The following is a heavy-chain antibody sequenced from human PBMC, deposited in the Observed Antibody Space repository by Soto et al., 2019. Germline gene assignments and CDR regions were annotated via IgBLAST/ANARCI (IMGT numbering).Heavy chain of an antibody. CDR3: ARDRIAAADNNWFDP. CDR1: GGTFSSYT. CDR2: IIPILGIA. D-gene: IGHD6-13*01. J-gene: IGHJ5*02. Sequence: GASVKVSCKASGGTFSSYTISWVRQAPGQGLEWMGRIIPILGIANYAQKFQGRVTITADKSTSTAYMELSSLRSEDTAVYYCARDRIAAADNNWFDPWGQGTLVTVSS. V-gene: IGHV1-69*04.